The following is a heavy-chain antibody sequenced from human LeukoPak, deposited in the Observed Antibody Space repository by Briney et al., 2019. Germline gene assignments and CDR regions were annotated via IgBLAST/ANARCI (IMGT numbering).Heavy chain of an antibody. Sequence: PGGSLRLSCAASGFTVSSNYMSWVRQAPGKGLEWVSVIYSGGSTYYADSVKGRFSISRDNSKNTLYLQMNSLRAEDTAVYYCARAGGRFGDPLDYWGQGTLVTVSS. D-gene: IGHD3-10*01. J-gene: IGHJ4*02. CDR2: IYSGGST. CDR3: ARAGGRFGDPLDY. V-gene: IGHV3-66*01. CDR1: GFTVSSNY.